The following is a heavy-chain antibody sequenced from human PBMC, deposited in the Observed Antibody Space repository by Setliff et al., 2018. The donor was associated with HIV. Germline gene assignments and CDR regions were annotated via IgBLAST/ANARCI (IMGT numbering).Heavy chain of an antibody. CDR2: IRSKAYGGTT. CDR3: TRGNWVTRDHTFDI. CDR1: GFTFSSYW. V-gene: IGHV3-49*04. D-gene: IGHD4-17*01. J-gene: IGHJ3*02. Sequence: PGGSLRLSCAASGFTFSSYWMSWVRQAPGKGLEWVGFIRSKAYGGTTEYAASVKGRFTISRDDSKSIAYLQMNSLKTEDTAVYYCTRGNWVTRDHTFDIWGQGTMVTVSS.